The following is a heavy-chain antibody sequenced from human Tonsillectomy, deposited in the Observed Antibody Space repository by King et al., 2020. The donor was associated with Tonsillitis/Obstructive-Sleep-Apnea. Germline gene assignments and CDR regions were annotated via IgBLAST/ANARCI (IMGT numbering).Heavy chain of an antibody. CDR1: GSSFTHYW. Sequence: PLVQSGAAVPQPGASLRISCQGSGSSFTHYWIDWVRQMPGKGLEWLGTLDPSGSYTNYSPSFHGPVTISAAKSISTAYLQWSSLKASDTAMYYCARRYFDGHYYYYLDVWGKGTTVTVSS. V-gene: IGHV5-10-1*01. D-gene: IGHD3-9*01. J-gene: IGHJ6*03. CDR2: LDPSGSYT. CDR3: ARRYFDGHYYYYLDV.